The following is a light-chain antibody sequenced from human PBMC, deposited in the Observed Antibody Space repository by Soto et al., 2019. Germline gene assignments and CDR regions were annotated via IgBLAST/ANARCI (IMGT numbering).Light chain of an antibody. Sequence: DFQLTQSLSFLSASVGDRVTITCRASQGISSYLAWYQQKPGKAPKLLIYAASTLQSGVPSRFSGSGSGTEFTLTISSLQPEDFATYYCQQLNSYPPALTFGGGTKVEIK. V-gene: IGKV1-9*01. J-gene: IGKJ4*01. CDR3: QQLNSYPPALT. CDR2: AAS. CDR1: QGISSY.